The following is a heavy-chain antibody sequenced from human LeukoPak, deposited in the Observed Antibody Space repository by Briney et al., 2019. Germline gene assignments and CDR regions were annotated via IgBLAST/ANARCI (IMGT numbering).Heavy chain of an antibody. Sequence: GRSLRVSCAVSGFVLEDYAMHWVRQVPGKGLEWVSGISWNSATAGYADSVKGRFTISRDNAEKSLYLQMNSLGPEDTAIYYCTKDARSNYYYYTMEDWGQGTTVTVSS. J-gene: IGHJ6*02. D-gene: IGHD6-6*01. CDR3: TKDARSNYYYYTMED. V-gene: IGHV3-9*01. CDR1: GFVLEDYA. CDR2: ISWNSATA.